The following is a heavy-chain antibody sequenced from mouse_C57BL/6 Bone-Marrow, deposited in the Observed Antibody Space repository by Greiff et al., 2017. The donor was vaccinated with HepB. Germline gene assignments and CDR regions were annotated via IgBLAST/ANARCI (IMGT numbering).Heavy chain of an antibody. CDR3: TSYWVAY. Sequence: EVQLVESGAELVRPGASVKLSCTASGFNIKDDYMHWVKQRPEQGLEWIGWIDPENGDTEYASKFQGKATITADTSSNTAYLQLSSLTSEDTAVYYCTSYWVAYWGQGTLVTVSA. J-gene: IGHJ3*01. CDR1: GFNIKDDY. CDR2: IDPENGDT. V-gene: IGHV14-4*01.